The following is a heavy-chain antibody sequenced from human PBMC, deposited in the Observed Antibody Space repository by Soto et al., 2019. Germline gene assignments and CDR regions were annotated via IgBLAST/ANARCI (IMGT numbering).Heavy chain of an antibody. CDR2: IFYSGST. J-gene: IGHJ6*02. V-gene: IGHV4-30-4*01. D-gene: IGHD3-16*01. CDR3: ARVSSYYVSGLSDYYYYDMDV. Sequence: QVQLQESGPGLVKPSQTLSLTCTVSGGSISSGDKYWSWIRQPPGKGLEWIGYIFYSGSTYYNPSLKSRVTILVDTSNTQFSLKLSSVTAADTAVYYCARVSSYYVSGLSDYYYYDMDVWGQGTTVTVSS. CDR1: GGSISSGDKY.